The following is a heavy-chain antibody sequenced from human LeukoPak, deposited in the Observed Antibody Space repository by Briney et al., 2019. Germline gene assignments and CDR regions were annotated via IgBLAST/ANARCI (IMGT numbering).Heavy chain of an antibody. J-gene: IGHJ5*02. CDR3: ARDIFSGWYGDWFDP. CDR2: IYYSGST. CDR1: GGSISSYY. Sequence: SETLSLTCTVSGGSISSYYWSWTRQPPGKGLEWIGYIYYSGSTNYNPSLKSRVTISVKTSKNQFSLKLSSVTAADTAVYYCARDIFSGWYGDWFDPWGQGTLVTVSS. V-gene: IGHV4-59*01. D-gene: IGHD6-19*01.